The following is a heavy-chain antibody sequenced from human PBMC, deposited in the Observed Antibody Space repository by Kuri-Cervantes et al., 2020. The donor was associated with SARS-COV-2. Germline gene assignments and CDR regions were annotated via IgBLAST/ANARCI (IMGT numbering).Heavy chain of an antibody. D-gene: IGHD1-26*01. J-gene: IGHJ4*02. Sequence: GGSLRLSCAASAFTFSTYWMTWARQAPGKGLECVANINQDGSENYYVDSVKGRFTISRDNAKNSLYLQMNSLRAEDTAVYYCARGGRYYFDYWGQGSLVTVSS. CDR2: INQDGSEN. V-gene: IGHV3-7*02. CDR1: AFTFSTYW. CDR3: ARGGRYYFDY.